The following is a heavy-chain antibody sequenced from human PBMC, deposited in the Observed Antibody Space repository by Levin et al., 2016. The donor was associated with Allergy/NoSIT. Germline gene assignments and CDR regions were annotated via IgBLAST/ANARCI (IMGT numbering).Heavy chain of an antibody. D-gene: IGHD3-10*01. CDR2: IGTDVSNT. CDR1: GFTFGRTW. V-gene: IGHV3-74*01. CDR3: VRDWFGEFQ. J-gene: IGHJ4*02. Sequence: GESLKISCAASGFTFGRTWMHWVRQAPGKGLVWVSRIGTDVSNTIYADSVKGRFTISRDNAKNTLDLQMNSLRVEDTAVYYCVRDWFGEFQWGQGTLVTVSS.